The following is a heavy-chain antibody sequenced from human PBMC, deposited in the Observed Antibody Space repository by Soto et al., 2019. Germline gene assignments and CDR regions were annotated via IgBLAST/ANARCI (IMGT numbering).Heavy chain of an antibody. V-gene: IGHV4-30-2*01. CDR3: ARGNVVAIDY. Sequence: SETLSLTCAVFGGSISSGGYSCSWIRQPPGKGLEWIGYIYHSGSTYYNPSLKSRVTISVDRSKNQFSLKLSSVTAADTAVYYCARGNVVAIDYWGQGTLVTVSS. CDR2: IYHSGST. J-gene: IGHJ4*02. CDR1: GGSISSGGYS. D-gene: IGHD2-21*01.